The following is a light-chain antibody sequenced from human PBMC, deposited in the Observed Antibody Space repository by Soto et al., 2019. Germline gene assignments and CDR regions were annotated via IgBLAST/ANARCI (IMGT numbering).Light chain of an antibody. CDR1: QIRVHRSNNKNY. Sequence: DIVMTQSPDSLVGSLGESATIKCKSGQIRVHRSNNKNYLTWYQQKPGQPPKLLIYWASDRESGVPHRFTGSGSGTDFTLTISSLQAEDVATYYCQQYYHGLSLTVGEGTKVEIK. J-gene: IGKJ4*01. CDR3: QQYYHGLSLT. CDR2: WAS. V-gene: IGKV4-1*01.